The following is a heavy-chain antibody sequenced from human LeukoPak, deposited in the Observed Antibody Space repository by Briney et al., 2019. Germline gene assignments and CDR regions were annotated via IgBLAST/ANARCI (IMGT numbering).Heavy chain of an antibody. D-gene: IGHD3-16*01. V-gene: IGHV2-5*01. CDR1: GFSLSTSGVG. J-gene: IGHJ4*02. CDR2: IYWNDDK. CDR3: AHLWGQEARMGPFDY. Sequence: SGPTLVKPTQTLTLTCTFSGFSLSTSGVGVGWIRQPPGKALEWLALIYWNDDKRYSPSLKSRLTITKDTSKNQVVLTMTNMDPVDTATYYCAHLWGQEARMGPFDYWGQGTLVTVSS.